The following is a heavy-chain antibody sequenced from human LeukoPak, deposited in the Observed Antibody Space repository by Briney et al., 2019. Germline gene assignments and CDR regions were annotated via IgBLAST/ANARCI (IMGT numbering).Heavy chain of an antibody. Sequence: PGESLKISCEGSGPCFSYYWIGWVRQMPGKGLEWMGLIHFRDSETRYRPSFQGQVTISADTSISTAYLRWSSLEASDTGMYYWALGDHSTGYYDVRGQGTLVTVSS. CDR3: ALGDHSTGYYDV. D-gene: IGHD2/OR15-2a*01. CDR2: IHFRDSET. J-gene: IGHJ4*02. CDR1: GPCFSYYW. V-gene: IGHV5-51*01.